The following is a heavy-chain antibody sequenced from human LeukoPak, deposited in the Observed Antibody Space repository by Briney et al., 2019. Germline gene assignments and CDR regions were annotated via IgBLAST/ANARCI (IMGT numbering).Heavy chain of an antibody. J-gene: IGHJ5*02. CDR2: INHSGST. V-gene: IGHV4-34*01. Sequence: SETLSLTCAVYGGSFSGYYWSWIRQPPGKGLEWIGEINHSGSTNYNPSLKSRVTISVDTSKNQFSLKLSSVTAADTAVYYCARHGSDYDFWGFDPWGQGTLVTVSS. CDR1: GGSFSGYY. D-gene: IGHD3-3*01. CDR3: ARHGSDYDFWGFDP.